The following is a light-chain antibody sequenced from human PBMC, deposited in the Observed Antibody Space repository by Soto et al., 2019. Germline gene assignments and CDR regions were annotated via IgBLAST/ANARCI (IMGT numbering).Light chain of an antibody. Sequence: DMQMTQSPSSLSAAVGDRVTITCRASRGISNFLAWYQQRPGKVPELLIYSASTFESGVPSRFSGSGSGTHFTLTISSLQPEDVATYYCQNYNSAPRTFGQGTKVEIK. CDR1: RGISNF. CDR3: QNYNSAPRT. J-gene: IGKJ1*01. V-gene: IGKV1-27*01. CDR2: SAS.